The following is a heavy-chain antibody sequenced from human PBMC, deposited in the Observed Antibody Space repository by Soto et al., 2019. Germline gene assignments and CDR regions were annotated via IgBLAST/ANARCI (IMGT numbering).Heavy chain of an antibody. CDR3: AKDQSGAADI. CDR2: MHTNGIA. J-gene: IGHJ3*02. D-gene: IGHD7-27*01. V-gene: IGHV4-4*07. Sequence: SETLSLTCTVSGASISTHSWSWIRRSAGKGLEWIGHMHTNGIANYIPSLKSRITMSVDTANSQFFLNLKFVTAADTAVYFCAKDQSGAADIWGQGTMVTVSS. CDR1: GASISTHS.